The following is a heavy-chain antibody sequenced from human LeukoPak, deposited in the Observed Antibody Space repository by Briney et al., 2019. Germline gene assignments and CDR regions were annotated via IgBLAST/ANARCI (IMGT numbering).Heavy chain of an antibody. CDR2: ITTSGHST. CDR3: AKYWGSSPYFDC. V-gene: IGHV3-23*01. J-gene: IGHJ4*02. D-gene: IGHD7-27*01. CDR1: GLTFSNFA. Sequence: GGSLRLSCAASGLTFSNFAMSWVRQPPGKGLEWVSSITTSGHSTYYADSVKGRFTISRDNSKNTLYLQMNSLRDEDTAVYYCAKYWGSSPYFDCWGQGTLVTVSS.